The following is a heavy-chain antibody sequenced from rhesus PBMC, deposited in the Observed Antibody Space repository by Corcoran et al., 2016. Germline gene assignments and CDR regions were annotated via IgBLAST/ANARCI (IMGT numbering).Heavy chain of an antibody. CDR3: ARSYSGSYSVIDY. CDR2: ISGISGST. V-gene: IGHV4-65*01. J-gene: IGHJ4*01. CDR1: GGSVSSSNW. Sequence: QVQLQESGPGLVKPSETLSLTCAVSGGSVSSSNWWSWIRQPPGKGLGWIGYISGISGSTYYNPSLKSRVTISTDTSKNQFSLKLSSVTAADTAVYYCARSYSGSYSVIDYWGQGVLVTVSS. D-gene: IGHD3-16*01.